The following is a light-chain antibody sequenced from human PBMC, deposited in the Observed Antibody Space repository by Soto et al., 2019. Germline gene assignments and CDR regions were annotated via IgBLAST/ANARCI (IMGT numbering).Light chain of an antibody. CDR1: SSDFGDDKY. CDR2: GVN. V-gene: IGLV2-14*01. CDR3: PSYTAGRTFV. Sequence: QSALTQPASVSGPPGQSITVSCTGSSSDFGDDKYVSWYQQQPGKGPNLLIYGVNSRPSGISNRFSGSKSGTTASLTISGLQADDEAEYFCPSYTAGRTFVFGGGTKVTVL. J-gene: IGLJ2*01.